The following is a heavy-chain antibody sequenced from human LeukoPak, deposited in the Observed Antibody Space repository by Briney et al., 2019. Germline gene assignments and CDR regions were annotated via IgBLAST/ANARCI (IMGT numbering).Heavy chain of an antibody. CDR1: GFTFSNHA. CDR3: AKDNWGFYYYYYYMDV. D-gene: IGHD7-27*01. CDR2: ISGGGDTT. Sequence: GGSLRLSCGVSGFTFSNHAMSWVRQSSGKGLEWVSVISGGGDTTYYADSVKGRFTISRDNSKNTLYLQMNSLRAEDTAVYYCAKDNWGFYYYYYYMDVWGKGTTVTVSS. V-gene: IGHV3-23*01. J-gene: IGHJ6*03.